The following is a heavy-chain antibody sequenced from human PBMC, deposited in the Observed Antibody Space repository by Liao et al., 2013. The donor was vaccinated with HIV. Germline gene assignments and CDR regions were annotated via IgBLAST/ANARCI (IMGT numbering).Heavy chain of an antibody. CDR2: VYYNGRI. J-gene: IGHJ6*04. CDR3: ARAGKESSFDSSGSYQWFFYYMDV. V-gene: IGHV4-39*07. CDR1: GDSMRSSGYW. Sequence: QVQLQESGPGLAKPSETLSLTCSVSGDSMRSSGYWWAWIRQPPGEGLQWVGSVYYNGRIDYEPSLKSRVTISLDTSNSQFSLRLRSVTAADTAVYFCARAGKESSFDSSGSYQWFFYYMDVWGKGTSVTVSS. D-gene: IGHD3-22*01.